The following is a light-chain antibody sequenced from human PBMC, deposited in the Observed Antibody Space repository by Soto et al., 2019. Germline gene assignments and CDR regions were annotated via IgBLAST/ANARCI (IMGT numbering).Light chain of an antibody. CDR3: QQLNSFPIP. J-gene: IGKJ3*01. V-gene: IGKV1-9*01. Sequence: IQLTQSPSSLSASVGDRVTITCRASQGISSFLAWYQQKPGKSPKLLIYGASTLQSGVPSMFSGSGSGTDFTLTIGSLQPEDFATYYCQQLNSFPIPFGPGTKVDIK. CDR2: GAS. CDR1: QGISSF.